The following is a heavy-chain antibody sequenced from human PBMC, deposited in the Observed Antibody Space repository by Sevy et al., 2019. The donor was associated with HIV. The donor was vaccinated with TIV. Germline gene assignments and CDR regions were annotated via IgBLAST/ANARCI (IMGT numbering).Heavy chain of an antibody. D-gene: IGHD3-10*01. CDR2: ISCRGSTI. Sequence: GGSLRLSCAASGFTYSDYYMSWIRQAPGRGLEWISYISCRGSTIYYADSVKGRFTISRDNAKNSLFLQMNSLRAEDTAVYYCAREGSLRYFDLWGRGTLVNVSS. V-gene: IGHV3-11*01. J-gene: IGHJ2*01. CDR3: AREGSLRYFDL. CDR1: GFTYSDYY.